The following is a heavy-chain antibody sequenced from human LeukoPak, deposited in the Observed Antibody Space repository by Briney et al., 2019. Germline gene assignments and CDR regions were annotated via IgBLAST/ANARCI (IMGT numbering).Heavy chain of an antibody. CDR3: AKDIVLMVYAIEGNLDY. V-gene: IGHV3-23*01. J-gene: IGHJ4*02. D-gene: IGHD2-8*01. CDR2: ISGSGGST. CDR1: GFTFSSYA. Sequence: EGSLRLSCAASGFTFSSYAMSWVRQAPGKGLEWVSAISGSGGSTYYADSVKGRFTISRDNSKNTLYLQMNSLRAEDTAVYYCAKDIVLMVYAIEGNLDYWGQGTLVTVSS.